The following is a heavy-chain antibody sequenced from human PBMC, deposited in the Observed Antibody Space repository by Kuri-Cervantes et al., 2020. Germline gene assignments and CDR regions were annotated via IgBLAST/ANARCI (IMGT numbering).Heavy chain of an antibody. CDR2: MNPNSGNT. CDR3: ARARLVGYYYYYGMDV. D-gene: IGHD1-26*01. V-gene: IGHV1-8*01. J-gene: IGHJ6*02. CDR1: GYTFTSYD. Sequence: ASVKVSCKASGYTFTSYDINWVRQATGQGLEWMGWMNPNSGNTGYAQKFQGRVTMTRNTSISTAYMELSSLRPEDTAVYYCARARLVGYYYYYGMDVWGQGTTVTVSS.